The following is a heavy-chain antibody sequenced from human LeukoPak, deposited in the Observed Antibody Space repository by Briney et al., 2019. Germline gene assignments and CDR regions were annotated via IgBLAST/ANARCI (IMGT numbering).Heavy chain of an antibody. CDR2: VYHNGTP. J-gene: IGHJ6*02. V-gene: IGHV4-4*02. CDR1: VGSISSGNW. Sequence: SETLSLTCAVSVGSISSGNWWSWVRQSPGKGLEWMGKVYHNGTPNYNPSLKSRVTISADTFKNHFSLKLTSVTAADTAVYYCATAPILRGEAGEQYKYGMDVWGQGTTVIVSS. CDR3: ATAPILRGEAGEQYKYGMDV. D-gene: IGHD2-2*02.